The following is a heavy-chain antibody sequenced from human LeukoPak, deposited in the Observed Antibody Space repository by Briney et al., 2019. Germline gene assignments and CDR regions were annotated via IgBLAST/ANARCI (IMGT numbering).Heavy chain of an antibody. CDR1: GFTFSSYA. D-gene: IGHD3-3*01. J-gene: IGHJ6*03. CDR3: ARGFGVAYYFYSMDV. Sequence: GGSLRLSCAASGFTFSSYAMSWVRQAPGKGLEWVSAISGSGGYTYYADSVKGRFTISRDNSKNTLYLQMNSLRAEDTALYYCARGFGVAYYFYSMDVWGKGTTVTISS. V-gene: IGHV3-23*01. CDR2: ISGSGGYT.